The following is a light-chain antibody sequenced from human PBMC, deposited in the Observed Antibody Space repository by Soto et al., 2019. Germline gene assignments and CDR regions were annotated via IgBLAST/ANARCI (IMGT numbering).Light chain of an antibody. V-gene: IGKV3-20*01. CDR3: QQYGSSPIT. CDR2: GAS. J-gene: IGKJ5*01. CDR1: QSISGY. Sequence: EVVLTQSPATLSLSPGERATLSCRASQSISGYFAWYQQRPGQAPRLLIYGASTRATGIPARFSGSGSGTDFTLTISRLEPEDFAVYYCQQYGSSPITFGQGTRLEIK.